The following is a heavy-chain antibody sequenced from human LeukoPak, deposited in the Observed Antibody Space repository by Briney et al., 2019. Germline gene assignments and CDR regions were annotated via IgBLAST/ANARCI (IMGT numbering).Heavy chain of an antibody. Sequence: PSETLSLTGTVSGGSVSSGSYYWSWIRQPPGKGLEWIGYIYYSGSTNYNPSLKSRVTISVDTSKNQFSLKLSSVTAADTAVYYCARDSSNWFDPWGQGTLVTVSS. CDR3: ARDSSNWFDP. J-gene: IGHJ5*02. CDR2: IYYSGST. CDR1: GGSVSSGSYY. V-gene: IGHV4-61*01.